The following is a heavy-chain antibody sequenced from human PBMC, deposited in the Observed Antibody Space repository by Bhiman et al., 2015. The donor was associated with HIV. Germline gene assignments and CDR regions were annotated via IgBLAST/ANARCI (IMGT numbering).Heavy chain of an antibody. J-gene: IGHJ4*02. V-gene: IGHV3-9*01. Sequence: EVQLVESGGGLVQPGRSLRLSCAASGFTFDDYAMHWVRQVPGKGLEWVSGISWNSDKVAYADSVKDRFTISRDNAKSSLYLQMNSLSGEDTALYYCAKSKYHYNFWSGYYDYWGQGAQVSVSS. CDR3: AKSKYHYNFWSGYYDY. D-gene: IGHD3-3*01. CDR2: ISWNSDKV. CDR1: GFTFDDYA.